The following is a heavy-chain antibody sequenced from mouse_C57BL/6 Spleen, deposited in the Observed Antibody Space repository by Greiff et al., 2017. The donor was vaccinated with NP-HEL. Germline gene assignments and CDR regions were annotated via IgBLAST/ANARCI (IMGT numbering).Heavy chain of an antibody. CDR1: GFTINDDY. V-gene: IGHV14-4*01. J-gene: IGHJ3*01. CDR2: IDPDNGDT. D-gene: IGHD1-1*01. Sequence: EVQLVESGAELVRPGASVKLSCTASGFTINDDYMHWVKQRPEQGLEWIGWIDPDNGDTDYASKFQGKATITADTSSNTAYLQLSSLTSEDSAVYYCTYDDSSARAWFAYWGQRTLVTVSA. CDR3: TYDDSSARAWFAY.